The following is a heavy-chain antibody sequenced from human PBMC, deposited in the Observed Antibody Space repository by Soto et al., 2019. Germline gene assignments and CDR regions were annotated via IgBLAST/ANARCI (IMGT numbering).Heavy chain of an antibody. J-gene: IGHJ1*01. D-gene: IGHD3-10*01. Sequence: QVQLVQSGAEVKKPGSSVKVSCKASGGTFSSYTISWVRQAPGQGLEWMGRIIPILGIANYAQKFQGRVTITADKSTSTAYMELSSLRSEDTAVYYCAGDSLTVKHMVRGVIMGYFQHWGQGTLVTVSS. CDR2: IIPILGIA. CDR1: GGTFSSYT. V-gene: IGHV1-69*08. CDR3: AGDSLTVKHMVRGVIMGYFQH.